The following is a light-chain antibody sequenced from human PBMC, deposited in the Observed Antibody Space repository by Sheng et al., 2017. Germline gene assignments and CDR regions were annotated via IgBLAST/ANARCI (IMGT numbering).Light chain of an antibody. J-gene: IGKJ4*01. CDR3: QQYHDYPLT. Sequence: DIQMTQSPSTLSASVGDRVTITCRASQSVNNRMAWYQQKPGKVPKVVIYQVFTLESGVPSRFSGSASGTEFTLTINSLQPDDVATYYCQQYHDYPLTFGGGTKVEI. V-gene: IGKV1-5*03. CDR2: QVF. CDR1: QSVNNR.